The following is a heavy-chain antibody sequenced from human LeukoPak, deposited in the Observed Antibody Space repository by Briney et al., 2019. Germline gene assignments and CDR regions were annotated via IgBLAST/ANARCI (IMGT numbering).Heavy chain of an antibody. CDR1: GFTFSSYW. V-gene: IGHV3-74*01. J-gene: IGHJ4*02. Sequence: PGGSLRLSCAAPGFTFSSYWLHWVRQAPGKGLVWVSRINSDGSSTSYEDSGKGRFTISRDNSKNTLYLKMNSLRAEDTAVYYCAREGIAVSKFDYWGQGTLVTVSS. CDR3: AREGIAVSKFDY. D-gene: IGHD6-19*01. CDR2: INSDGSST.